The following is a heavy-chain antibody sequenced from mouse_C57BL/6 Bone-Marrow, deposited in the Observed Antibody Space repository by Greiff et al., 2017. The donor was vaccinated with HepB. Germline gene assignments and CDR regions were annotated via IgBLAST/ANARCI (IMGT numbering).Heavy chain of an antibody. D-gene: IGHD1-1*01. CDR1: GYAFTNYL. V-gene: IGHV1-54*01. CDR3: ARRYYGSSLAWFAY. Sequence: QVQLQQSGAELVRPGTSVKVSCKASGYAFTNYLIEWVKQRPGQGLEWIGVINPGCGGTNYNEKFKGKATLTADKSSSTAYMQLSSLTSEDSAVYFCARRYYGSSLAWFAYWGQGTLVTVSA. J-gene: IGHJ3*01. CDR2: INPGCGGT.